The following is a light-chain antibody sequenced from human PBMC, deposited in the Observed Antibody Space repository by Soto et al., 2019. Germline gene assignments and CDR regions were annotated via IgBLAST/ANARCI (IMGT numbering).Light chain of an antibody. CDR3: SSYTTSNTRQIV. J-gene: IGLJ1*01. Sequence: QSVLPQPASWYGSPGQSITISCTGTSSDVGGYNYVSWYQHHPGKAPKLIIYDVTNRPSGVSNPFSGSKSGNTASLTTSGLQPEDEADYYCSSYTTSNTRQIVFGTGTKVTVL. CDR1: SSDVGGYNY. V-gene: IGLV2-14*03. CDR2: DVT.